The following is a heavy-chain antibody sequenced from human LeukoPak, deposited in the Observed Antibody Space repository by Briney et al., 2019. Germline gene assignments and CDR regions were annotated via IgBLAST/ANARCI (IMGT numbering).Heavy chain of an antibody. V-gene: IGHV4-30-2*01. CDR3: ARAGSCSGGSCYFWFDP. CDR2: IYHSGST. CDR1: GASISSGGYS. J-gene: IGHJ5*02. D-gene: IGHD2-15*01. Sequence: SHTLSLTCAVSGASISSGGYSRSWIRQPPGKGLQWIGYIYHSGSTYYNPSLKSRVTMSVDRSKNQFSLKLSSVTAADTAVYYCARAGSCSGGSCYFWFDPWGQGTLVTVSS.